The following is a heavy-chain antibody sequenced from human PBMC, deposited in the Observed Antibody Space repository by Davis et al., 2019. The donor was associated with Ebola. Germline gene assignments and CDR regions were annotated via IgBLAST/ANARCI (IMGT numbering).Heavy chain of an antibody. CDR3: ARGGSDWA. D-gene: IGHD6-19*01. Sequence: GESLKISCAASGFTVSSNYMSWVRQAPGKGLEWVAVISYDGSNKYYADSVKGRFTISRDNSQNTLYLQMNSLRAEDTAVYYCARGGSDWAWGQGTLVPVSS. CDR2: ISYDGSNK. J-gene: IGHJ5*02. V-gene: IGHV3-30*03. CDR1: GFTVSSNY.